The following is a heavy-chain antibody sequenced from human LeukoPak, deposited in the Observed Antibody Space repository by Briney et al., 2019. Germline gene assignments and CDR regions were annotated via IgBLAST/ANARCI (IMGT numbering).Heavy chain of an antibody. CDR2: ISPGDSDT. V-gene: IGHV5-51*01. J-gene: IGHJ4*02. Sequence: GESLKISCKASGYSFTTYWIAWVRQMPGKGLEWMGIISPGDSDTRYSPSFQGQVSILADKSLSTAYLQWSSLKASDTAMYYCARRSHYASDYWGQGSLVTVSS. CDR1: GYSFTTYW. CDR3: ARRSHYASDY. D-gene: IGHD4-11*01.